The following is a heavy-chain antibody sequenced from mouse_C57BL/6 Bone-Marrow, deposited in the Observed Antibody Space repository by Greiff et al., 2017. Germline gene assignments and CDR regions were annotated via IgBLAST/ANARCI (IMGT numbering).Heavy chain of an antibody. J-gene: IGHJ2*01. V-gene: IGHV1-74*01. CDR2: SHPSDSDT. Sequence: VQLQQPGAELVKPGASVKVSCKASGYTFTSYWLHWVTLRPGQGLEWIGRSHPSDSDTTYNQKFKGKATLTVDKSYSPAYMQLSSLTSEDSAVYYCAILPLYYFDYWGQGTTLTVSS. CDR1: GYTFTSYW. CDR3: AILPLYYFDY.